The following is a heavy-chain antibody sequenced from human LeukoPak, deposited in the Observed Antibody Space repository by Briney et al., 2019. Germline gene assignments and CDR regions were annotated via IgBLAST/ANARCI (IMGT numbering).Heavy chain of an antibody. Sequence: SETLSLTCTVSGGSISSSSYYWGWIRQPPGKGLEWIGSIYYSGSTYYNPSLKSRVTISVDTSKNQFSLKLSSVTAADTAVYYCARYPDGRRRGIWFDPWGQGTLVTVSS. V-gene: IGHV4-39*01. CDR2: IYYSGST. J-gene: IGHJ5*02. CDR3: ARYPDGRRRGIWFDP. D-gene: IGHD3-10*01. CDR1: GGSISSSSYY.